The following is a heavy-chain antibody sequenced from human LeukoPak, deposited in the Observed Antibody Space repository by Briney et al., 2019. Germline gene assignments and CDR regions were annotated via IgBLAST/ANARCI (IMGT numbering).Heavy chain of an antibody. CDR2: IYYSGST. J-gene: IGHJ5*02. CDR3: ARDLYDSSGSPGNWFDP. V-gene: IGHV4-59*01. Sequence: SETLSLTCTVSGGSISSYYWSWIRQPPGKGLEWIGYIYYSGSTNYNPSLKSRVTISVDTSKNQFSLKLSSVTAADTAVYYCARDLYDSSGSPGNWFDPWGQGTLVTVSS. D-gene: IGHD3-22*01. CDR1: GGSISSYY.